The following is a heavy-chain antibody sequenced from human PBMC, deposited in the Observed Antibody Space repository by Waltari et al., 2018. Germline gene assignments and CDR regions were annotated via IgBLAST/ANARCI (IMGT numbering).Heavy chain of an antibody. CDR1: GGSFSGYY. CDR2: INHSGST. V-gene: IGHV4-34*01. D-gene: IGHD3-3*01. J-gene: IGHJ5*02. CDR3: ARKRAISPFDP. Sequence: QVQLQQWGAGLLKPSETLSLTCAVYGGSFSGYYWSWIRQPPGKGLEWIGEINHSGSTNYNPSLKSRVTRSVDTSKNQFSLKLSSVTAADTAVYYCARKRAISPFDPWGQGTLVTVSS.